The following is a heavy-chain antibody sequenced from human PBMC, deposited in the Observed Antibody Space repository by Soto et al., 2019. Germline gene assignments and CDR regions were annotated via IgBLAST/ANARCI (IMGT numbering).Heavy chain of an antibody. CDR1: GFTFSSYW. V-gene: IGHV3-7*01. CDR2: IKQDGSEK. D-gene: IGHD5-12*01. Sequence: EVQLVESGGGLVQPGGSLRLSCAASGFTFSSYWMSWVRQAPGKGLEWVANIKQDGSEKYYVDSVKGRFTISGDNAKNSLYLQINSLRAEETAVYYCARDPNIVATMGSIYYYYGMDVWGQGTTVTVSS. CDR3: ARDPNIVATMGSIYYYYGMDV. J-gene: IGHJ6*02.